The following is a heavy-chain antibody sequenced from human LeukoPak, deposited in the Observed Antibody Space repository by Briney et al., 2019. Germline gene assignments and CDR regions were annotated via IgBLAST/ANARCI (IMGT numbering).Heavy chain of an antibody. J-gene: IGHJ5*02. CDR1: GYTFTKYY. D-gene: IGHD2-8*01. Sequence: GASVKGSCKTSGYTFTKYYMHWVRQAPGQGLEWMGIINPSGGSTSYAQKFQGRVTMTRDTSTSTVYMELSSMRSENTAVYYCVRDTNGVSWFDPWGQRTLVTVSS. V-gene: IGHV1-46*01. CDR2: INPSGGST. CDR3: VRDTNGVSWFDP.